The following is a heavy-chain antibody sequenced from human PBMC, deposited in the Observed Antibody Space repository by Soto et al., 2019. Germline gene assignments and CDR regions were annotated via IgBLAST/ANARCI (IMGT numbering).Heavy chain of an antibody. D-gene: IGHD6-19*01. CDR1: GFTFSSYS. J-gene: IGHJ3*02. CDR3: ARDLCCNSSGWFDAFDI. CDR2: ISSSSSYI. Sequence: EVQLVESGGGLVKPGGSLRLSCAASGFTFSSYSMNWVRQAPGKGLEWVSSISSSSSYIYYADSVKGRFTISRDNAKNSLYLQMNSLRAEDTAVYYCARDLCCNSSGWFDAFDIWGQGTMVTVSS. V-gene: IGHV3-21*01.